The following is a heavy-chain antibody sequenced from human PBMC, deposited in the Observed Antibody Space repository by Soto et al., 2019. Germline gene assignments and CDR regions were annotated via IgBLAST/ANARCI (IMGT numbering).Heavy chain of an antibody. Sequence: PGGSLKLSCAASGFTFSSYAMSWVRQAPGKGLEWVSAISGSGGSTYYADSVKGRFTISRDNSKNTLYLQMNSLRAEDTAVYYCARDICSGGICYSGVSGDLFAIWAQGTMISVSS. CDR1: GFTFSSYA. D-gene: IGHD2-15*01. CDR3: ARDICSGGICYSGVSGDLFAI. J-gene: IGHJ3*02. V-gene: IGHV3-23*01. CDR2: ISGSGGST.